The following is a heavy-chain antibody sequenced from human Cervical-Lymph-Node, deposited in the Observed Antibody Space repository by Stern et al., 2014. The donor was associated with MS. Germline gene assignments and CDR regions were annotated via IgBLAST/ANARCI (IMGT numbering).Heavy chain of an antibody. V-gene: IGHV1-2*04. CDR1: GYTFTGYY. J-gene: IGHJ6*02. CDR3: ARDTPDDYGMDV. CDR2: ISPNSGGT. Sequence: VQLVESGAEVKKPGASVKVSCKASGYTFTGYYMHWVRQAPGQGLEWMGWISPNSGGTNYAQKFQGWVTMTRDTSISTAYMELSRLRSDDTAVYYCARDTPDDYGMDVWGQGTTVTVSS. D-gene: IGHD2-15*01.